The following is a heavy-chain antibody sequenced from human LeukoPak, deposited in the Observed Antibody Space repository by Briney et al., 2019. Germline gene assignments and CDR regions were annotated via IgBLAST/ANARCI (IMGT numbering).Heavy chain of an antibody. J-gene: IGHJ4*02. D-gene: IGHD2-15*01. V-gene: IGHV4-34*01. CDR1: GGSFSGDY. CDR2: INHSGST. CDR3: ARGSVVVVAATVFDY. Sequence: SETLSLTCAVYGGSFSGDYWSWIRQPPGKGLEWIGEINHSGSTNYNPSLKSRVTISVDTSKNQFSLKLSSVTAADTAVYYCARGSVVVVAATVFDYWGQGTLVTVSS.